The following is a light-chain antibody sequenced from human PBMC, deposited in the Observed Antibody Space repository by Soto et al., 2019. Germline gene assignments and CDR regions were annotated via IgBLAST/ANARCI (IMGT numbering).Light chain of an antibody. CDR1: QGISNY. J-gene: IGKJ1*01. V-gene: IGKV1-27*01. CDR2: AAS. Sequence: DIQITHSPSTVSASVVYRXTXXXXASQGISNYLAWYQQKPGKVPKLLIYAASTLQSGVPSRFSGSGSGTDFTLTISSLQPEDVATYYCQKYNSAPWTFGQGTKVDI. CDR3: QKYNSAPWT.